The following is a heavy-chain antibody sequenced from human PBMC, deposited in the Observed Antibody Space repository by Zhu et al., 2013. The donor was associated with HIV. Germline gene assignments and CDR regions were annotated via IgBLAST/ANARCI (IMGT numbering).Heavy chain of an antibody. Sequence: QVQLVQSGAEVKKPGSSVKVSCKASGGTFSSYAISWVRQAPGQGLEWMGGIIPIFGTANYAQKFQGRVTITADESTSTAYMELSSLRSEDTAVYYCARGDYDFGWLYLXWFDPGPGNLVTVSS. CDR2: IIPIFGTA. V-gene: IGHV1-69*01. CDR3: ARGDYDFGWLYLXWFDP. D-gene: IGHD3-3*01. J-gene: IGHJ5*02. CDR1: GGTFSSYA.